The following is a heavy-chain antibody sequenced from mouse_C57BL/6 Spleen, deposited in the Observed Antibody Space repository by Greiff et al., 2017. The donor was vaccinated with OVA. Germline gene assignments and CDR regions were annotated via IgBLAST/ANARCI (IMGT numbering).Heavy chain of an antibody. Sequence: QVQLQQPGTELVKPGASVKLSCKASGYTFTSYWMHWVKQRPGQGLEWIGNINPSNGGTNYNEKFKSKATLTVDKSFSTAYMQLSSLTSEDSAVYYCARRTTTVVARDYAMDYWGQGTSVTVSS. V-gene: IGHV1-53*01. D-gene: IGHD1-1*01. J-gene: IGHJ4*01. CDR2: INPSNGGT. CDR3: ARRTTTVVARDYAMDY. CDR1: GYTFTSYW.